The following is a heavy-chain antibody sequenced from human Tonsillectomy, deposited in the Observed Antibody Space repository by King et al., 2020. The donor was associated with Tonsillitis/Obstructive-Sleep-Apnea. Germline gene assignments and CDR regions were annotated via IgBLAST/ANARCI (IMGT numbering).Heavy chain of an antibody. CDR3: ARDGYALTDYSSTLLRAYFDY. CDR1: GFTFSSYA. V-gene: IGHV3-64*01. J-gene: IGHJ4*02. CDR2: ISSNGGST. Sequence: VQLVESGGGLVQPGGSLRLSCAAAGFTFSSYAMHWVRQAPGKGLEYVSAISSNGGSTYYANSVKGRFTISRDNSKNTLYLQMGSLRAEDMAVYYCARDGYALTDYSSTLLRAYFDYWGQGTLVTVSS. D-gene: IGHD6-13*01.